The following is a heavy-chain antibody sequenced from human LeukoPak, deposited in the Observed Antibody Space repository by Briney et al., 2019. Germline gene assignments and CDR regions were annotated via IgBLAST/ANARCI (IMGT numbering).Heavy chain of an antibody. D-gene: IGHD3-10*01. CDR1: GGTFSSYA. CDR2: IIPIFGTA. Sequence: ASVKVSCKASGGTFSSYAISWVRQVPGQGLEWMGGIIPIFGTANYAQKFQGRVTITADESTSTAYMELSSLRSEDTAVYYCARDGGSGSYPNWFDPWGQGTLVTVSS. CDR3: ARDGGSGSYPNWFDP. V-gene: IGHV1-69*13. J-gene: IGHJ5*02.